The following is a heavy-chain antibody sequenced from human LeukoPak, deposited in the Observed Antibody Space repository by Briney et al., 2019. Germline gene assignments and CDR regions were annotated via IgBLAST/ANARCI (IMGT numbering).Heavy chain of an antibody. V-gene: IGHV3-53*01. Sequence: GGSLRLSCAASGFTVSDNYMSWVRQAPGKGLEWVSVVYSGDNTYYADSVKGRFTISRDNSKNTLYLQMNSLRAEDTAVYYCARDREPGTSASRFDYWGQGTLVTVSS. J-gene: IGHJ4*02. CDR1: GFTVSDNY. CDR2: VYSGDNT. CDR3: ARDREPGTSASRFDY. D-gene: IGHD2-8*02.